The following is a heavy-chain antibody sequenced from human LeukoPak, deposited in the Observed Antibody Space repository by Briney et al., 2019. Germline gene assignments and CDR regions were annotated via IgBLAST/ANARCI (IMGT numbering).Heavy chain of an antibody. V-gene: IGHV1-8*01. J-gene: IGHJ5*02. Sequence: GASVTVSCKASGYTFTSYDINWVRQAPGQGLEWMGWMNPNSGNTGYAQKFQGRVTMTRNTSISTAYMELSSLRSEDTAVYYCARGVVDYYDSSGYYYAWFDPWGQGTLVTVSS. CDR1: GYTFTSYD. CDR3: ARGVVDYYDSSGYYYAWFDP. CDR2: MNPNSGNT. D-gene: IGHD3-22*01.